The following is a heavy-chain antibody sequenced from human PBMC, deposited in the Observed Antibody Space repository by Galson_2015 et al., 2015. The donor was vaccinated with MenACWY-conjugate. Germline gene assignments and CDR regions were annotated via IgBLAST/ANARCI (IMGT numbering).Heavy chain of an antibody. V-gene: IGHV5-51*03. J-gene: IGHJ1*01. D-gene: IGHD3-3*01. CDR3: ASRPVGTILD. Sequence: QSGAEVKKPGESLTISCKASGYTFRNYWIGWVRQMPGKGLEWMGIITPGDGNNLITPPFQGQVTISADMSINTAYLHWSSLKASDSAIYYCASRPVGTILDWGQGTLVTVSS. CDR2: ITPGDGNN. CDR1: GYTFRNYW.